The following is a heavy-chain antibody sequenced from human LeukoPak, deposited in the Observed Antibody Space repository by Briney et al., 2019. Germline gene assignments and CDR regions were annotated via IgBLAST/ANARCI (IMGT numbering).Heavy chain of an antibody. CDR3: ARHGRDIVVVPAARPYYFDY. Sequence: SETLSLTCTVSGGSISSGDYYWGWIRQPPGKGLEWIGSIYYSGSTYYNPSLKSRVTISVDTSKNQFSLKLSSVTAADTAVYYCARHGRDIVVVPAARPYYFDYWGQGTLVTVSS. J-gene: IGHJ4*02. D-gene: IGHD2-2*01. CDR2: IYYSGST. V-gene: IGHV4-39*01. CDR1: GGSISSGDYY.